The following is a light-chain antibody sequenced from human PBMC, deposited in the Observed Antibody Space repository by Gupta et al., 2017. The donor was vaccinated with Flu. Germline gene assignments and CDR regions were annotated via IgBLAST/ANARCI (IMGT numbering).Light chain of an antibody. CDR2: STS. CDR3: LLYSGGAQLV. J-gene: IGLJ2*01. Sequence: TVVTQEPSLTVSPGGTVTLTCASSTGAVTSGYYPNWFQQKPGQAPRALIYSTSNKHAGTPARFSASVLGGTAALTLSEVPPEDDAEYYGLLYSGGAQLVFGGGTKLTVL. CDR1: TGAVTSGYY. V-gene: IGLV7-43*01.